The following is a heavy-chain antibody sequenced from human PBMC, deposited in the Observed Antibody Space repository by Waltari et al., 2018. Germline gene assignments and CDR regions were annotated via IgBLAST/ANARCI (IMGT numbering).Heavy chain of an antibody. V-gene: IGHV4-59*01. J-gene: IGHJ4*02. CDR3: ASTVRWLNFDQ. CDR2: VHKNGNI. CDR1: GDSITNFY. Sequence: QVQLQESGPVLVKPSETLSLTYTVSGDSITNFYWSWIRQSPGKGLEWIANVHKNGNINYNPSLQSRVTMSRDTSRSQLSLRLTSVTAADTAVYYCASTVRWLNFDQWGQGTLVTVSS. D-gene: IGHD6-19*01.